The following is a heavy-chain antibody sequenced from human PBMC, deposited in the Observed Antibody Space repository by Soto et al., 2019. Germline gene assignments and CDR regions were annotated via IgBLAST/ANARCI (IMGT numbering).Heavy chain of an antibody. J-gene: IGHJ5*02. V-gene: IGHV3-23*01. CDR2: ISGSGGST. Sequence: SGGSLILSCAASGFTFISYAMSWVRQAPGKGLEWVSAISGSGGSTYYADSVKGRFTISRDNSKNTLYLQMNSLRAEDTAVYYCAKDSMVRGVIAGIHNWFXPWGQGTLVXVSS. CDR1: GFTFISYA. CDR3: AKDSMVRGVIAGIHNWFXP. D-gene: IGHD3-10*01.